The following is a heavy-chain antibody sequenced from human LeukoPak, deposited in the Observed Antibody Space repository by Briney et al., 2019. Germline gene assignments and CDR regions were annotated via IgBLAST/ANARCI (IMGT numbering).Heavy chain of an antibody. V-gene: IGHV4-4*07. J-gene: IGHJ4*02. Sequence: SETLSLTCTVSGGSISSYYWSWIRQPAGKGLEWIGRIYTSGSTNYNPSLKSRVTMSVGTSKNQFSLKLSSVTAADTAVYYCASSYSSGWYARGYYFDYWGQGTLVTVSS. CDR1: GGSISSYY. D-gene: IGHD6-19*01. CDR3: ASSYSSGWYARGYYFDY. CDR2: IYTSGST.